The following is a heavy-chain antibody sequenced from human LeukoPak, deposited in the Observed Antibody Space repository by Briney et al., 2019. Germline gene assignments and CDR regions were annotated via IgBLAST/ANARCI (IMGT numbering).Heavy chain of an antibody. J-gene: IGHJ4*02. V-gene: IGHV3-30*04. CDR1: GFSFSDYS. CDR2: ISHDGTNK. Sequence: PGGSLRLSCAASGFSFSDYSMNWVRQAPGKGLEWVAIISHDGTNKYHADSVKGRFTISRDNSKNTLYLQMNSLRAEDSALYLCARDFGGQRWNYYFDYRGQGTLVTVSP. D-gene: IGHD4-23*01. CDR3: ARDFGGQRWNYYFDY.